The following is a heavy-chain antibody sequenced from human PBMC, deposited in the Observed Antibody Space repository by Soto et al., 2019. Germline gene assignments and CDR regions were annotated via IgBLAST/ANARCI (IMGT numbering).Heavy chain of an antibody. Sequence: QVQLVQSGAEVKKPGSSVKVSCKASGGTFSSYTISWVRRAPGQGLEWMGRIIPILGIANYAQKFQGRVTITADKSTSTAYMELSSLRSEDTAVYYCAREGGNSDYYYYGMDVWGQGTTVTVSS. D-gene: IGHD2-21*02. CDR3: AREGGNSDYYYYGMDV. CDR2: IIPILGIA. CDR1: GGTFSSYT. J-gene: IGHJ6*02. V-gene: IGHV1-69*08.